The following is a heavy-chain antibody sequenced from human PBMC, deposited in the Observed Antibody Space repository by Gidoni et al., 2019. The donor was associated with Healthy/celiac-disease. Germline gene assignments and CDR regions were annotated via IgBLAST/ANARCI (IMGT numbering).Heavy chain of an antibody. CDR2: IDPSDSYT. V-gene: IGHV5-10-1*03. CDR1: GYRCTSYW. Sequence: EVQLVQSGAEVKKPGESLRISRPGSGYRCTSYWISWVRQMPGKGLAWLGRIDPSDSYTNYSPSFQGHVTISADKSISTAYLQWSSLKASDTAMYYCARTDSSGYFDYWGQGTLVTVSS. D-gene: IGHD3-22*01. CDR3: ARTDSSGYFDY. J-gene: IGHJ4*02.